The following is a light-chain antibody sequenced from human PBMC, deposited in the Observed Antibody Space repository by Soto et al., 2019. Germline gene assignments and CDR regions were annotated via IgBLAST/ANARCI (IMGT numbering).Light chain of an antibody. CDR3: QQYYSTPFT. V-gene: IGKV2-29*01. CDR1: QSLLHITGETF. Sequence: DVVMTQTPLSLSVAPGQPASISCKSSQSLLHITGETFLFWYLQKPGQSPQLLIYEVSTRVSGVPDRFSGSGSGTDFALTISSLQAEDVAVYYCQQYYSTPFTFGPGTKVDIK. CDR2: EVS. J-gene: IGKJ3*01.